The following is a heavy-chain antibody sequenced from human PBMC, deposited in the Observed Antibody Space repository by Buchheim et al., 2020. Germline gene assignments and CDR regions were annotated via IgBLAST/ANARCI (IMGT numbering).Heavy chain of an antibody. V-gene: IGHV3-74*01. CDR1: GFPFSIYW. Sequence: EVQLVESGGGLVQPGGSLRLSCSAPGFPFSIYWMHWVRQASGKGLAWVSHINREGTTTNYADSVRGRLPISRDNGKNTLSLQMNNLRADDTAVYFCVRDMYGSGDYWGQGTL. J-gene: IGHJ4*02. CDR2: INREGTTT. CDR3: VRDMYGSGDY. D-gene: IGHD3-10*01.